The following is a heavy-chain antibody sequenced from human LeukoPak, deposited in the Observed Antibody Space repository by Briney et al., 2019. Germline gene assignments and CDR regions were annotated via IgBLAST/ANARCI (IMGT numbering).Heavy chain of an antibody. CDR2: INPSGGST. J-gene: IGHJ3*02. D-gene: IGHD4-23*01. CDR3: ARDRATVVISWAFDI. V-gene: IGHV1-46*01. Sequence: ASVKVSCKASGYTFTSYYTHWVRQAPGQGLEWMGIINPSGGSTSYAQKFQGRVTMTRDMSTSTVYMELSSLRSEDTAVYYCARDRATVVISWAFDIWGQGTMVTVSS. CDR1: GYTFTSYY.